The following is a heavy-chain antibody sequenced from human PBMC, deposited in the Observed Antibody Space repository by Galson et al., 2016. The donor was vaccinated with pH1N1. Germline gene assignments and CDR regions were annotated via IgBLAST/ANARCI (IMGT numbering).Heavy chain of an antibody. V-gene: IGHV1-2*06. CDR3: AKDGGIGGGFDP. Sequence: SVKVSCKASGYTFTDKYLHWVRQAPGQGLEWMGRINPDSGDTRYTQKFQGRVTMTSDTSVTTAYMELTSVTYDDTAIYYCAKDGGIGGGFDPWGQGTLVTVSS. D-gene: IGHD3-16*01. J-gene: IGHJ5*02. CDR1: GYTFTDKY. CDR2: INPDSGDT.